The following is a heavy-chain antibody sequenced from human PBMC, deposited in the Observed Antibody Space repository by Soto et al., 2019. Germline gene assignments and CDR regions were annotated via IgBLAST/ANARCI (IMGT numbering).Heavy chain of an antibody. V-gene: IGHV4-31*03. CDR1: GGSISSGGYY. D-gene: IGHD3-22*01. Sequence: SETLSLTCTVSGGSISSGGYYWSWIRQHPXKGLEWIGYIYYSGSTYYNPSLKSRVTISVGTSKNQFSLKLSSVTAADTAVYYCARGGRPWYYDSSGPLREDYFDYWGQGPLVTVSS. CDR3: ARGGRPWYYDSSGPLREDYFDY. CDR2: IYYSGST. J-gene: IGHJ4*02.